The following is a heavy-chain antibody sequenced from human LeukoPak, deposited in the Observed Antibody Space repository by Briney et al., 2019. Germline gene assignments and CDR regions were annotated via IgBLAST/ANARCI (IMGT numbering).Heavy chain of an antibody. CDR2: FYDTGSP. J-gene: IGHJ4*02. Sequence: SETLSLTCTVSGGSISLYYWSWIRQPPGKGLEWIGYFYDTGSPKYNPSLERRVTISVDMSRNQFSLNLTSVTAADTAVYYCARGRGSLTYWGQGTLATVSS. CDR1: GGSISLYY. CDR3: ARGRGSLTY. V-gene: IGHV4-59*01. D-gene: IGHD3-10*01.